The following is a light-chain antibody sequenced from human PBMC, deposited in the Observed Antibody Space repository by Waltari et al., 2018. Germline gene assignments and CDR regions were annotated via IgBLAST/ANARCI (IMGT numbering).Light chain of an antibody. CDR1: KDISNY. Sequence: DIQMTQSPSSLSASVGDRVTITCHASKDISNYLNWYQQKPGKAPKLLIYDASNLETGVPSRFSGSGSGTDFTFTISSLQPEDIATYYCQQYDNLLTFGGGTKVEIK. CDR3: QQYDNLLT. CDR2: DAS. J-gene: IGKJ4*01. V-gene: IGKV1-33*01.